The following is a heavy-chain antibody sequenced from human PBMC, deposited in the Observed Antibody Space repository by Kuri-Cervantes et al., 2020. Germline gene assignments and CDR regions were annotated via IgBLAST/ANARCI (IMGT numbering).Heavy chain of an antibody. CDR2: IYTSGST. Sequence: SETLSLTCTVSGGSISSYYWSWIRQPAGKGLEWIGRIYTSGSTNYNPSLKSRVTISVDTSKNQFSLKLSSVTAADTAVYYCARVRDGSGSYYRLAEYYFDYWGQGTLVTVSS. D-gene: IGHD3-10*01. J-gene: IGHJ4*02. CDR3: ARVRDGSGSYYRLAEYYFDY. CDR1: GGSISSYY. V-gene: IGHV4-4*07.